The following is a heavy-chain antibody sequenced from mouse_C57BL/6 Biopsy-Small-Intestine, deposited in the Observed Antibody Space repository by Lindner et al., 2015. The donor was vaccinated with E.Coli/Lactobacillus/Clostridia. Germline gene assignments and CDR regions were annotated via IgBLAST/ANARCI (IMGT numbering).Heavy chain of an antibody. CDR1: GYTFTNYY. CDR2: INSNSGDT. Sequence: SVKVSCKASGYTFTNYYMHWVRQAPGQGLEWMGVINSNSGDTGYTQKFQGRVTMTRDTSTSTIYMELSSLRSEDTAIYYCARDSIRGYCSIEYWGQGTLVTVSS. CDR3: ARDSIRGYCSIEY. J-gene: IGHJ4*01. D-gene: IGHD1-2*01. V-gene: IGHV1S55*01.